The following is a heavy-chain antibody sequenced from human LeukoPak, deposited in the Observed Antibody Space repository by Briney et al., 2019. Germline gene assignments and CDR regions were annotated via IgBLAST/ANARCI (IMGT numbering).Heavy chain of an antibody. J-gene: IGHJ4*02. CDR2: ISGSGGST. D-gene: IGHD2-21*01. CDR1: GFTFSSYA. CDR3: AKDLFLWYFDY. V-gene: IGHV3-23*01. Sequence: GGSLRLSCAASGFTFSSYAMSWVRQAPGKGLEWVSAISGSGGSTYYADAVKGRFTISRDNSKNTLYLQMNSLRAEDTAAYYCAKDLFLWYFDYWGQGTLVTVSS.